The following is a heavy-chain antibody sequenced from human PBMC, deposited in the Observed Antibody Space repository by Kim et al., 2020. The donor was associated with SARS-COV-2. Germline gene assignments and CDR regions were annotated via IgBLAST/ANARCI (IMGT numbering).Heavy chain of an antibody. CDR2: IYYSGST. CDR3: VGGEGYCSGGSCYSGPYGMDV. V-gene: IGHV4-31*03. CDR1: GGSISSGGYY. J-gene: IGHJ6*02. Sequence: SETLSLTCTVSGGSISSGGYYWSWIRQHPGKGLEWIGYIYYSGSTYYNPSLKSRVTISVDTSKNQFSLKLSSVTAADTAVYYCVGGEGYCSGGSCYSGPYGMDVWGQGTTVTVSS. D-gene: IGHD2-15*01.